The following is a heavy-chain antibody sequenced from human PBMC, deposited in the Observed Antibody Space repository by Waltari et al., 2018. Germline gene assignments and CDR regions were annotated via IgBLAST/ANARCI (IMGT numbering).Heavy chain of an antibody. V-gene: IGHV4-34*02. Sequence: QVQVQQWGAGLVKPSETLSLTCAVYGGSFSGYYWSCLRQPPGKAVEWIGEIDHSGVTNYNPPLTSRATISVDTARNQLSLKLTSVTAADTAIYYCALSRYGLASPKFDPWGQGTLVTVSS. CDR2: IDHSGVT. CDR1: GGSFSGYY. CDR3: ALSRYGLASPKFDP. J-gene: IGHJ5*02. D-gene: IGHD4-17*01.